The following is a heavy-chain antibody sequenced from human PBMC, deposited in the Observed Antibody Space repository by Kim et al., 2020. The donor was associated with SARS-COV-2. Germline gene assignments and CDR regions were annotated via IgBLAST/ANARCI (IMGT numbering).Heavy chain of an antibody. CDR2: IYYTGTT. J-gene: IGHJ5*02. D-gene: IGHD2-8*02. CDR1: GGSISSSDYY. CDR3: ARRGCTGGVCYFDP. V-gene: IGHV4-39*01. Sequence: SETLSLTCTVSGGSISSSDYYWGWIHQPPGKGLEWFGSIYYTGTTYYNPSLKSRVTISVDTSKNQFSLKLSSVTDATVYYCARRGCTGGVCYFDPWGQGT.